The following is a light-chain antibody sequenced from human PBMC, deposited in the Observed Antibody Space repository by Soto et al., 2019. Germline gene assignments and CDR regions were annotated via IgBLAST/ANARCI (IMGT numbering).Light chain of an antibody. J-gene: IGKJ1*01. Sequence: EIVLTQSPAILSLSPGERATLSCRASQNIYHSLAWYQQKPGQAPRLLIFDTSNRATGIPARFSGSGSGTDFTLTISSLEPEDFAVYYCQQRNNWPTFGQGTKVEF. CDR2: DTS. CDR3: QQRNNWPT. V-gene: IGKV3-11*01. CDR1: QNIYHS.